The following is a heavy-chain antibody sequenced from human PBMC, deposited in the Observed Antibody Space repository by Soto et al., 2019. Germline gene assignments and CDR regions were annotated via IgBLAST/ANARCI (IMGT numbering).Heavy chain of an antibody. J-gene: IGHJ4*02. D-gene: IGHD6-13*01. CDR1: GFTFSSYG. CDR3: ARDVTAAAEYFDY. V-gene: IGHV3-33*01. Sequence: GGSLRLSCAASGFTFSSYGMHWVRQAPGKGLEWVAVIWYDGSNKYYADSVKGRFTISRDNSKNTLYLQMNSLRAEDTAVYYCARDVTAAAEYFDYWGQGTLVTVSS. CDR2: IWYDGSNK.